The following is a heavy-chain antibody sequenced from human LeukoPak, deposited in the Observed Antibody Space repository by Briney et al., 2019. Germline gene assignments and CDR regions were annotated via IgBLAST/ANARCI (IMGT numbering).Heavy chain of an antibody. CDR3: ARDRGLRDYSNYNAFDI. CDR1: GFTFSSYG. Sequence: GRSLRLSCAASGFTFSSYGMHWVRQAPGKGLEWVAVIWYDGSNKYYADSVKGRFTISRDNSKNTLYLQMNSLRAEDTAVYYCARDRGLRDYSNYNAFDIWGQGTMVTVSS. D-gene: IGHD4-11*01. V-gene: IGHV3-33*01. J-gene: IGHJ3*02. CDR2: IWYDGSNK.